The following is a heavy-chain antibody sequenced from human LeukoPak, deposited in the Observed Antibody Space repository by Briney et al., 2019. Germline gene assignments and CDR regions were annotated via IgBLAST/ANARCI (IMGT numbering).Heavy chain of an antibody. D-gene: IGHD3-10*01. Sequence: ASVKVSCKASGYTFTGYYMHWVRQAPGQGLEWMGWINPNSGGTNYAQKFQGRVTMTRDTSISTAYMELSRLRSDDTAVYYCARDRTITMVRGVIISGYFDYWGQGTLVTVSS. CDR2: INPNSGGT. J-gene: IGHJ4*02. V-gene: IGHV1-2*02. CDR3: ARDRTITMVRGVIISGYFDY. CDR1: GYTFTGYY.